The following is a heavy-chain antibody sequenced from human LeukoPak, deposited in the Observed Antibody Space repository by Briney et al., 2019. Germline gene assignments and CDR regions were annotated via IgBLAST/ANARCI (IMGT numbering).Heavy chain of an antibody. J-gene: IGHJ5*02. CDR3: ARSGVTMVRGVMTAWFDP. V-gene: IGHV3-33*01. D-gene: IGHD3-10*01. CDR2: IWYDGSNK. Sequence: GGSLRLSCAASGFTFSSYGMHWVRQAPGKGLEWVTVIWYDGSNKYYADSVKGRFTISRDNSKNTLYLQMNSLRAEDTAVYYCARSGVTMVRGVMTAWFDPWGQGTLVTVSS. CDR1: GFTFSSYG.